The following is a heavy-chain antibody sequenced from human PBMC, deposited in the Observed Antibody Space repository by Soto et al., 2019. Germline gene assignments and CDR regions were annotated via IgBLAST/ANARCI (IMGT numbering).Heavy chain of an antibody. CDR3: ARVSVIRGVIPSHFGL. V-gene: IGHV1-69*06. CDR2: IIPLYGTA. J-gene: IGHJ4*02. Sequence: QDHLAQSGAEVKKPGSSVTVSCKASGGTFNSYGISWVRQAPGQGLDWMGVIIPLYGTANYAQKFQGRVSITADKSTSTAYMDLGSLRADDTAVYDCARVSVIRGVIPSHFGLWGQGTLVTVSS. CDR1: GGTFNSYG. D-gene: IGHD3-10*01.